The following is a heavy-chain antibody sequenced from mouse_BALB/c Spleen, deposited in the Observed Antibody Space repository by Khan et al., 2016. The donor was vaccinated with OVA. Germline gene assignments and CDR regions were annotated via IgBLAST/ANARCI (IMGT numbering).Heavy chain of an antibody. CDR2: ISSSGDYI. D-gene: IGHD1-1*01. CDR3: ARHNYGPFAY. CDR1: GFTFSTYA. Sequence: EVELVESGGDLVRPGGSLKLSCSASGFTFSTYAMSWVRQTPEKRLEWVATISSSGDYIYYPAIVKGRFTTSSDAAKNTLYLHMSILRSEDTARYYCARHNYGPFAYWGQGTLFTVSA. V-gene: IGHV5-9-3*01. J-gene: IGHJ3*01.